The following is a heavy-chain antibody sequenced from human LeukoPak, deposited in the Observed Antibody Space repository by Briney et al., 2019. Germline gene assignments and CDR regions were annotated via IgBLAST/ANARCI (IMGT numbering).Heavy chain of an antibody. CDR2: IKYSGST. J-gene: IGHJ4*02. Sequence: SETLSLTCTVSGXSISSGGYYWSWIRQHPGKGLEWIGYIKYSGSTYYNPSLKSRLTISVDTFKNQFSLKLSSVTAADTAVYYCARASRLGELSLGYWGQGTLVTVSS. CDR1: GXSISSGGYY. CDR3: ARASRLGELSLGY. D-gene: IGHD3-16*02. V-gene: IGHV4-31*03.